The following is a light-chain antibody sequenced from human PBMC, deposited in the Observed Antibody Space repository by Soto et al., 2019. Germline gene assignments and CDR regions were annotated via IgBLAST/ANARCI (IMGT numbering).Light chain of an antibody. CDR3: QQYNNWPRT. V-gene: IGKV3-15*01. J-gene: IGKJ1*01. CDR2: GAS. CDR1: QNVYNN. Sequence: EIVMTQSPATLSVSPGERATLSCKASQNVYNNLAWYQQRPGQPPRLLIYGASTRATGIPARFSGSGSGTEFTLTISSLQSEDFAVYYCQQYNNWPRTFGQGTKVDIK.